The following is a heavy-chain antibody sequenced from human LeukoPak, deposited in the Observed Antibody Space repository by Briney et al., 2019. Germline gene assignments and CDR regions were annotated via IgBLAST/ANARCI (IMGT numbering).Heavy chain of an antibody. V-gene: IGHV4-39*01. J-gene: IGHJ4*02. CDR3: ARHLTYYYDSSGYYFDY. CDR1: GGSISSSSYY. Sequence: SETLSLTCTVSGGSISSSSYYWGWIRQPRGKGLEWIGSIYYSGSTYYNPSLKSRVTISVDTSKNQFSLKLSSVTAADTAVYYCARHLTYYYDSSGYYFDYWGQGTLVTVSS. CDR2: IYYSGST. D-gene: IGHD3-22*01.